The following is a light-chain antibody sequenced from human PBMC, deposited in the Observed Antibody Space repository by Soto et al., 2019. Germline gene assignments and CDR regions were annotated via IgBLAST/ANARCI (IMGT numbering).Light chain of an antibody. J-gene: IGLJ2*01. CDR2: GNN. CDR1: SSNIGAGYD. V-gene: IGLV1-40*01. Sequence: QSVVTQPPPVSGAPGQRVTISCTGSSSNIGAGYDVHWYQQLPGTAPKLLIYGNNNRPSGVPDRFSGSKSGTSASLAITGLQAEDEADYYSQSYDSSLSGPVFGGGTKLTVL. CDR3: QSYDSSLSGPV.